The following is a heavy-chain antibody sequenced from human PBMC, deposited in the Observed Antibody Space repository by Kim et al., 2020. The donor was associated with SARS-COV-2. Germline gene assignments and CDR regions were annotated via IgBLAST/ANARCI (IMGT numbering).Heavy chain of an antibody. CDR2: IIPIFGTA. CDR3: ARASAHCTNGVCYTKTPYYYYYGMDV. Sequence: SVKVSCKASGGTFSSYAISWVRQAPGQGLEWMGGIIPIFGTANYAQKFQGRVTITADESTSTAYMELSSLRSEDTAVYYCARASAHCTNGVCYTKTPYYYYYGMDVWGQGTTVTVSS. V-gene: IGHV1-69*13. CDR1: GGTFSSYA. J-gene: IGHJ6*02. D-gene: IGHD2-8*01.